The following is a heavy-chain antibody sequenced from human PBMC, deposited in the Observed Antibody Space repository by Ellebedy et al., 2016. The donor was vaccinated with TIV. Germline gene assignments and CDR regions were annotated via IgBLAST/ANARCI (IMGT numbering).Heavy chain of an antibody. CDR3: ARDDVGASNSFDY. Sequence: ASVKVSXXASGYTFTGYYMHWVRQAPGQGLEWMGWINPNSGGTNYAQKFQGRVTMTRDTSISTAYMELSSLRSDDTAVYYCARDDVGASNSFDYWGQGTLVTVSS. CDR2: INPNSGGT. D-gene: IGHD1-26*01. CDR1: GYTFTGYY. J-gene: IGHJ4*02. V-gene: IGHV1-2*02.